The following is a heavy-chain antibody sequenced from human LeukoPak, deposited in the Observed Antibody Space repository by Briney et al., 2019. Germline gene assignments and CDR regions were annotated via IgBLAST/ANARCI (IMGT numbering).Heavy chain of an antibody. CDR3: ARVPPSAHQLLSSDY. J-gene: IGHJ4*02. V-gene: IGHV1-18*04. CDR2: ISANNGET. D-gene: IGHD1-26*01. Sequence: GASVMVSCKASGYIFTNYGISWVRQAPGQGLGWMSWISANNGETRYAQNLQGRVTMTTDTSTTTAYMELRSLRSDDTAVYYCARVPPSAHQLLSSDYWGQGTQVTVSS. CDR1: GYIFTNYG.